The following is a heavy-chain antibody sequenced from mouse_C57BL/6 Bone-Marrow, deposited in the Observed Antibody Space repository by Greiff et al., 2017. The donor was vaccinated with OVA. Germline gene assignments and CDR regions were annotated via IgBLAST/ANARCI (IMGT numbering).Heavy chain of an antibody. D-gene: IGHD1-1*01. J-gene: IGHJ2*01. Sequence: QVQLKQPGAELLKPGASVKMSCKASGYTFTSYWITWVKQRPGQGLEWIGDIYPRSGNTYYNEKFKGKATLTADKSSSTAYMELRSLTSEDSAVYFCARWDYYYGSSLDYWGQGTTLTVSS. CDR2: IYPRSGNT. CDR1: GYTFTSYW. V-gene: IGHV1-55*01. CDR3: ARWDYYYGSSLDY.